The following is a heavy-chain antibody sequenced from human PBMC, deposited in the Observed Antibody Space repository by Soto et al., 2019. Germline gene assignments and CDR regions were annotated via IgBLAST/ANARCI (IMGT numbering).Heavy chain of an antibody. Sequence: EVQLLESGGGLVQPGGSLRLSCAASGFTFSSYAMSWVRQAPGKGLEWVSAISGSGGSTYYADSVKGRFTISRDNSKNALYLQMNSLRAEDTAVYYCAKDEGVVTATFDYWGQGTLVTVSS. D-gene: IGHD2-21*02. J-gene: IGHJ4*02. CDR1: GFTFSSYA. CDR3: AKDEGVVTATFDY. CDR2: ISGSGGST. V-gene: IGHV3-23*01.